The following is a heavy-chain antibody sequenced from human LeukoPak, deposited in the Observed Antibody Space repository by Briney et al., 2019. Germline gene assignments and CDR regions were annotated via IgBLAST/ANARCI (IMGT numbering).Heavy chain of an antibody. CDR3: ARALRAGHRPVYTYYYMDV. J-gene: IGHJ6*03. V-gene: IGHV3-23*01. CDR2: ISGSGDTT. CDR1: EATFNNYA. D-gene: IGHD5/OR15-5a*01. Sequence: GGPLRLSCAASEATFNNYAMTWVRQAPGQGLEWVSTISGSGDTTYYADSVTGRFTISRDNSKNTVFLQMNSLRADDTAVYYCARALRAGHRPVYTYYYMDVWGKGTTVTVSS.